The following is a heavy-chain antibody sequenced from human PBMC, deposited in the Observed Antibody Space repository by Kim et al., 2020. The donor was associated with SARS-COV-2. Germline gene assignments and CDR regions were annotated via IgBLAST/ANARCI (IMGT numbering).Heavy chain of an antibody. CDR3: ARLSDWYFDL. CDR2: ST. J-gene: IGHJ2*01. Sequence: STNNNPSLKSRVTISVDTHKNRFSRKLSSVTAADTAVYYCARLSDWYFDLWGRGTLVTVSS. D-gene: IGHD1-26*01. V-gene: IGHV4-59*08.